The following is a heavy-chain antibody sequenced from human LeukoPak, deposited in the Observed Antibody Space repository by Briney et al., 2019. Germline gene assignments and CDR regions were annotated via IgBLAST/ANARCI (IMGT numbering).Heavy chain of an antibody. D-gene: IGHD4-23*01. Sequence: PSETLSPTCTVSGGSISSSSYYWGWIRQPPGKGLEWIGYIYHSGSTYYNPSLKSRVTISVDRSKNQFSLKLSSVTAADTAVYYCARELRLDGGKEDWFDPWGQGTLVTVSS. V-gene: IGHV4-39*07. CDR2: IYHSGST. CDR3: ARELRLDGGKEDWFDP. J-gene: IGHJ5*02. CDR1: GGSISSSSYY.